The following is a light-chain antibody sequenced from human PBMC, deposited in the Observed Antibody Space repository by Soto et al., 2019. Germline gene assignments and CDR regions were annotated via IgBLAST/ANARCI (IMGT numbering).Light chain of an antibody. CDR1: QSIASW. Sequence: DIQMTQSPSTLSASAGDRVTISCRASQSIASWLAWYQQKAGKAPNLLIYDAFSLESGVPSRFSGSGSGTDFTLTISSLQPDDYATYYCQQYHTYPYTFGQGTKLEI. CDR2: DAF. J-gene: IGKJ2*01. V-gene: IGKV1-5*01. CDR3: QQYHTYPYT.